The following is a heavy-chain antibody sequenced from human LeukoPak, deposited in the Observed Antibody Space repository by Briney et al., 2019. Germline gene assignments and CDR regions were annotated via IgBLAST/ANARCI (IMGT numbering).Heavy chain of an antibody. D-gene: IGHD3-22*01. CDR1: GYTFTGYY. J-gene: IGHJ6*02. CDR2: INPNSGGT. CDR3: ARDFDSPLYYYYGVDV. V-gene: IGHV1-2*02. Sequence: ASVKVSCKASGYTFTGYYMHWVRQAPGQGLEWMGWINPNSGGTNYAQKFQGRVTMTRDTSISTAYMELSRLRSDDTAVYYCARDFDSPLYYYYGVDVWGQGTTVTVSS.